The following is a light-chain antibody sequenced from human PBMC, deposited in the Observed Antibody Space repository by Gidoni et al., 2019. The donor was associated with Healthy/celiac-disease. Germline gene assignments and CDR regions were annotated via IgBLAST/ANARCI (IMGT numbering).Light chain of an antibody. CDR2: TSS. CDR1: QSIRSW. J-gene: IGKJ5*01. Sequence: DIQMTQSPSTLSASVGDRVTITCRASQSIRSWLAWYQQTPGKAPQVLIYTSSSLESGVPSRFSGSGSGTEFPLTISSLQPDYFATYYCQQYNSYVTFGQGTRLEIK. V-gene: IGKV1-5*03. CDR3: QQYNSYVT.